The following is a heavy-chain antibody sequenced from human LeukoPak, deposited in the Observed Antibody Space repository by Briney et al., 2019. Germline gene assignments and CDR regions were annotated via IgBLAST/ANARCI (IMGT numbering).Heavy chain of an antibody. CDR2: IYTSGST. D-gene: IGHD2-15*01. V-gene: IGHV4-4*07. CDR1: GGSISNYY. CDR3: AREMGWNYYYYMDV. Sequence: SETLSLTCTVSGGSISNYYWSWIRQPAGKGLEWVGRIYTSGSTDYNPSLKSRVTMSVDTSKNQFSLKLSSVTAADTAVYYCAREMGWNYYYYMDVWGKGTTVTVSS. J-gene: IGHJ6*03.